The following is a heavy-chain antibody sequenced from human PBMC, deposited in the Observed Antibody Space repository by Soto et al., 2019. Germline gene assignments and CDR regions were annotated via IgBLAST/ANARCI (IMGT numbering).Heavy chain of an antibody. J-gene: IGHJ4*02. CDR3: ARGRPGVRGIRFDS. CDR1: DGSFSDFY. CDR2: INHSGAT. Sequence: QVHLQQWSAGLLKPSETLSLTCAVYDGSFSDFYWSWIRQPPGKGLEWIGEINHSGATNYNPSLKSRVTISVDTSKNQFSLKVSSVTAADTAVYYCARGRPGVRGIRFDSWGQGTLVTVSS. V-gene: IGHV4-34*01. D-gene: IGHD3-10*01.